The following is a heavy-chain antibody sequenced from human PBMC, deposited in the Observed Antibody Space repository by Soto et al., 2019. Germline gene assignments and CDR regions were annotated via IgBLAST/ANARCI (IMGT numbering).Heavy chain of an antibody. CDR3: ARGGPEGTAILTGSQIYGFDF. D-gene: IGHD3-9*01. CDR1: GGSISSGDYY. J-gene: IGHJ3*01. CDR2: IYYSGST. V-gene: IGHV4-30-4*01. Sequence: PSETLSLTCTVSGGSISSGDYYWSWIRQPPGKGLEWIGYIYYSGSTYYNPSLKSRVTISVDTSKNQFSLKLSSVTAADTAVYYCARGGPEGTAILTGSQIYGFDFWGQGTMVTVSS.